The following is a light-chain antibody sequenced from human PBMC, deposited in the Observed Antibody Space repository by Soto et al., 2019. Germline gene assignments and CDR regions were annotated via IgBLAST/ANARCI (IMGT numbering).Light chain of an antibody. V-gene: IGKV1-39*01. J-gene: IGKJ1*01. CDR2: AAS. CDR1: QSISSY. Sequence: DIQMTQSPSSLSASVGDRVTITCRPSQSISSYLNWYQQKPGKAPKLLIYAASSLQSGVPSRFSGSGSGTDFTLTISSLQPEDFATYYCQQSYSTPRRTFGQGTKVEIK. CDR3: QQSYSTPRRT.